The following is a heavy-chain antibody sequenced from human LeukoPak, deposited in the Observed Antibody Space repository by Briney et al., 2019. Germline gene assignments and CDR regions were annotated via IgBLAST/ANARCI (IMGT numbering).Heavy chain of an antibody. CDR2: ISWDGGST. V-gene: IGHV3-43D*03. J-gene: IGHJ4*02. CDR3: AYVSGYSGYGAPHRYYFDY. D-gene: IGHD5-12*01. CDR1: GFTFDDYA. Sequence: PGRSLRLSCAASGFTFDDYAMHWVRQAPGKGLEWVSLISWDGGSTYYADSVKGRFTISRDNSKNSLYLQMNSLRAEDTALYYCAYVSGYSGYGAPHRYYFDYWGQGTLVTVSS.